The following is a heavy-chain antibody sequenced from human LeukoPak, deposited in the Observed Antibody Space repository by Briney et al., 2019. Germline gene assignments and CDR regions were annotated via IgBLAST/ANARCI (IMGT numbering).Heavy chain of an antibody. CDR1: GGSFSGYY. CDR2: INHSGST. D-gene: IGHD2-2*01. CDR3: ARAHCSSTSCYLYYFDY. V-gene: IGHV4-34*01. J-gene: IGHJ4*02. Sequence: PSETLSLTCAVYGGSFSGYYWSWIRQPPGKGLEWIGEINHSGSTNYNPSLKSRVTMSIDTSKNQFSLKLSSVTAADTAVYYCARAHCSSTSCYLYYFDYWGQGTLVTVSS.